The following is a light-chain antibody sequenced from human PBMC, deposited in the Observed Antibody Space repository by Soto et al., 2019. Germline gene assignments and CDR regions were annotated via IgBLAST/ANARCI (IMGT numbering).Light chain of an antibody. V-gene: IGKV1-9*01. CDR3: QQGSSFPLT. CDR1: QGISSY. CDR2: AAS. Sequence: DIQLTQSPSFLSASVGDRVTITCRASQGISSYLAWYQQKPGKAPKLLIYAASTLQSGVPSRFSGSGSGTEFTLTISSLQPEDFATYYCQQGSSFPLTFGGGTKVDIK. J-gene: IGKJ4*01.